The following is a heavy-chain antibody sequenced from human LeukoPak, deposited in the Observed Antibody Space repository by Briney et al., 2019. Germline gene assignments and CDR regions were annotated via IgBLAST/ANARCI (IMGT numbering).Heavy chain of an antibody. CDR2: INHSGST. Sequence: SETLPLTCAVYGGSFSGYYWSWIRQPPGKGLEWIGEINHSGSTNYNPSLKSRVTISVDTSKNQFSLKLSSVTAADTAVYYCAKSYAAYCGGDCYLGYWGQGTLVTVSS. CDR3: AKSYAAYCGGDCYLGY. V-gene: IGHV4-34*01. J-gene: IGHJ4*02. D-gene: IGHD2-21*02. CDR1: GGSFSGYY.